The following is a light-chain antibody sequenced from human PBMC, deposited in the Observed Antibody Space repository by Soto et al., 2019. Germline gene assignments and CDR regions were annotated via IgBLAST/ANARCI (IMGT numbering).Light chain of an antibody. CDR1: QSISTE. J-gene: IGKJ2*01. CDR2: SES. Sequence: EIAMTQSPATLSVSPGERATLSCRASQSISTELAWSQQIPGQPPRLLIYSESTRATCVPGRFTGSGSGSEFPLTISGLQSEDFAIYYCHQGHNWPLTFVQGTRLEI. V-gene: IGKV3-15*01. CDR3: HQGHNWPLT.